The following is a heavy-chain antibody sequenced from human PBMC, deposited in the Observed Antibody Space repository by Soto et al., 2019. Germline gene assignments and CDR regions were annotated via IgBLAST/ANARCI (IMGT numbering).Heavy chain of an antibody. V-gene: IGHV1-3*01. D-gene: IGHD5-18*01. CDR2: INGGNGNT. CDR3: ARGPPFWLLNFYYYYYMYF. Sequence: ASVKVSCKASGYTFTNYAMHWVRQAPGQRLEWMGWINGGNGNTKYSQKFQGRVTITRDTSASTAYMELRSLRSVDTAVYYCARGPPFWLLNFYYYYYMYFWCKGSTVTVSS. CDR1: GYTFTNYA. J-gene: IGHJ6*03.